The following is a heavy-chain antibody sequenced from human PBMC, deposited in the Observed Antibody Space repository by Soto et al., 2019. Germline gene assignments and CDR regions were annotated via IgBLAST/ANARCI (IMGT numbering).Heavy chain of an antibody. CDR3: ARETPSAAAAYYYYGLDV. V-gene: IGHV1-69*01. Sequence: QVQLVQSGAEVKKAGSSVKVSCKVSGGTFSSYFINWVRQAPGQGLEWVGGIIPVFGTGSYAEKFQGRVTITADESTSTAYVELSRLRSDDTAVYYCARETPSAAAAYYYYGLDVWGQGTTVTVPS. J-gene: IGHJ6*02. CDR1: GGTFSSYF. CDR2: IIPVFGTG. D-gene: IGHD6-13*01.